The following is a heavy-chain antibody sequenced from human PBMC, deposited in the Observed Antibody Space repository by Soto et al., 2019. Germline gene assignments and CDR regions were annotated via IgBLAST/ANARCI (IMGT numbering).Heavy chain of an antibody. V-gene: IGHV3-74*01. CDR3: ARGKRTSSAGTGAY. CDR2: IDPDGTTT. CDR1: GFDSSYYW. Sequence: PGGSLRLSCALSGFDSSYYWIQWFRQSPGKGLEWVSRIDPDGTTTNYADSVKGRFSVSRDNAKKTIYLQMNSLTADDTALYYCARGKRTSSAGTGAYWGQGNLVTVSS. D-gene: IGHD1-1*01. J-gene: IGHJ4*02.